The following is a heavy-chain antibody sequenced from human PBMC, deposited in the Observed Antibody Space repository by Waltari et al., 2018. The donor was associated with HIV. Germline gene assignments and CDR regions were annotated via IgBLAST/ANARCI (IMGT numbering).Heavy chain of an antibody. Sequence: LVESGGGSVQPGKSLKLSCAAYGFRFSGHWMHCALQSPGKGLVWVARINSDGSATNYAASVQGRFSISRDNRNNVLYLYMNKLRVDDTAVYYCTKEGYAYDFWSGSNSYYGLDVWGQGTTVTVSS. J-gene: IGHJ6*02. D-gene: IGHD3-3*01. CDR1: GFRFSGHW. V-gene: IGHV3-74*02. CDR2: INSDGSAT. CDR3: TKEGYAYDFWSGSNSYYGLDV.